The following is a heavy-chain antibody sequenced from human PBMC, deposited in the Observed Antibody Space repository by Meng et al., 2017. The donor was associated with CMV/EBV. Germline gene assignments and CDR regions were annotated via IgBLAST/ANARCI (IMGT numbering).Heavy chain of an antibody. CDR1: GFTFSSYA. CDR3: ARDKGTGAVDY. D-gene: IGHD3/OR15-3a*01. J-gene: IGHJ4*02. V-gene: IGHV3-30*04. Sequence: GGSLRLSCAASGFTFSSYAMHWVRQAPGKGLEWVAFISYDGNKKKYADSVTGRFTISRDTPKDTLYLEVKSLKTDDTAIYYCARDKGTGAVDYWGQGSLVTVSS. CDR2: ISYDGNKK.